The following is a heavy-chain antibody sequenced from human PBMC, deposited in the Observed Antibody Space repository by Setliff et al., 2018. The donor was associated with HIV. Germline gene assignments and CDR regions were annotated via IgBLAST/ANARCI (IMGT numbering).Heavy chain of an antibody. J-gene: IGHJ4*02. CDR1: GDTFSTYV. Sequence: SVKVSCKSSGDTFSTYVFTWVRQAPGQGLEWMGGVTPILHTTNYAQKFQGRVTITADISTRTVYMELGSLTSEDTAIYYCARDHQTMLWLGYWGQGTLVTVSS. D-gene: IGHD2-21*01. CDR3: ARDHQTMLWLGY. CDR2: VTPILHTT. V-gene: IGHV1-69*10.